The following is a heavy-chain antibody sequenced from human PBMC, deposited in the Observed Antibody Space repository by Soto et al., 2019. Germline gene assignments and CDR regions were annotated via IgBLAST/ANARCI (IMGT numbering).Heavy chain of an antibody. D-gene: IGHD3-10*01. Sequence: EVQLLESGGGLVQPGGSLRLSCAASGFTFSSYAMSWVRQAPGKGLEWVSAISGSGGSTYYADSVKGQFTISRDNSKNTLYLQMNSLRAEDTAVYYCAKSGHYYYYGMDVWGQGTTVTVSS. CDR2: ISGSGGST. J-gene: IGHJ6*02. CDR3: AKSGHYYYYGMDV. V-gene: IGHV3-23*01. CDR1: GFTFSSYA.